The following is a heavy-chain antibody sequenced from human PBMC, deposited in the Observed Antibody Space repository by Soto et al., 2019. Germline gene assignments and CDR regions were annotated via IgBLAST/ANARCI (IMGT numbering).Heavy chain of an antibody. Sequence: ASVKVSCKASGGTFSSYAISWVRQAPGQGLEWMGGIIPIFGTANYAQKFQGRVTITADESTSTAYMELSSLRSEDTAVYYWASSANYDFWSGYYSPVYYYYGMDVWCQGTTVTVSS. CDR1: GGTFSSYA. V-gene: IGHV1-69*13. D-gene: IGHD3-3*01. CDR2: IIPIFGTA. J-gene: IGHJ6*02. CDR3: ASSANYDFWSGYYSPVYYYYGMDV.